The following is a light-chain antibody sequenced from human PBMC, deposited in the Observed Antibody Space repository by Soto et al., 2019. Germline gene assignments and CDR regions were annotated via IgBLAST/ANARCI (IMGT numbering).Light chain of an antibody. CDR1: RSDVGAYNY. CDR2: EVT. CDR3: SSYAGGNNFV. J-gene: IGLJ1*01. V-gene: IGLV2-14*01. Sequence: QSVLTQPASVSGSPGQSIAISCTGTRSDVGAYNYVSWYQQHPGKAPKLMISEVTNRPSGVSDRFSGSKSGNTASLTISGLQAEDEADYYCSSYAGGNNFVFGTGTKLTVL.